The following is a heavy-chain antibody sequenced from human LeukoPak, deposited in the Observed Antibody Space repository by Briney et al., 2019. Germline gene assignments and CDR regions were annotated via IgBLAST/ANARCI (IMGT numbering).Heavy chain of an antibody. J-gene: IGHJ4*02. CDR1: GFTFSSYS. V-gene: IGHV3-21*01. D-gene: IGHD4-17*01. Sequence: GGSLRLSCAASGFTFSSYSMNWVRQAPGKGLEWVSSISSSSSYIYYADSVKGRFTISRDNAKNSLYLLMNSLRAEDTAVYYCAGDADYGDPEGYFDYWGQGTLVTVSS. CDR3: AGDADYGDPEGYFDY. CDR2: ISSSSSYI.